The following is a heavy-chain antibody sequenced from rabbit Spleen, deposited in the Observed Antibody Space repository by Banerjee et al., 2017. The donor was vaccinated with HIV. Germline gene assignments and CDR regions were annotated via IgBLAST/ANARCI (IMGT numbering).Heavy chain of an antibody. Sequence: QEQLKESGGGLVKPGGTLTLTCKASGIDFSGNYYMCWVRQAPGKGPEWIACIYGSSDKNYYANWAKGRFTISKTSATTVTLQMTSLTAADTATYFCARVAGGAGSEYLKYFNLWGPGTLVTVS. CDR2: IYGSSDKN. J-gene: IGHJ4*01. CDR3: ARVAGGAGSEYLKYFNL. D-gene: IGHD3-1*01. V-gene: IGHV1S45*01. CDR1: GIDFSGNYY.